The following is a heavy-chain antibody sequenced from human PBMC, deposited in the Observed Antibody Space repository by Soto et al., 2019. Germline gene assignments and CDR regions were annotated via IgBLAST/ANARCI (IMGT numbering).Heavy chain of an antibody. CDR1: GYTFTGYY. CDR2: FNPNSGGT. CDR3: ASSGYYDSTYYGMDV. D-gene: IGHD3-22*01. V-gene: IGHV1-2*04. J-gene: IGHJ6*02. Sequence: ASVKVSCKASGYTFTGYYMHWVRQAPGQGLEWMGWFNPNSGGTNYAQKFQGWVTMTRDTSISTAYMELSRLRSDDTAVYYCASSGYYDSTYYGMDVWGQGTTVTVSS.